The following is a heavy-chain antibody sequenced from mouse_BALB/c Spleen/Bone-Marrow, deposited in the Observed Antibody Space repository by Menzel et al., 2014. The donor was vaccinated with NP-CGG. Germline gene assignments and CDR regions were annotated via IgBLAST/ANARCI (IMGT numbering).Heavy chain of an antibody. V-gene: IGHV1-5*01. CDR2: IHPGNSGT. CDR1: GYTFSNYW. J-gene: IGHJ2*01. CDR3: TTLARNNFDY. Sequence: EVKLVESGTVLARPGAAVKMSCKASGYTFSNYWMHWIKQRPGQGLEWIGTIHPGNSGTTYNQKFKGKAKLTAVTSTSTAYMELSSLTNEDSAVNYCTTLARNNFDYWGQGTTLTVSS. D-gene: IGHD3-1*01.